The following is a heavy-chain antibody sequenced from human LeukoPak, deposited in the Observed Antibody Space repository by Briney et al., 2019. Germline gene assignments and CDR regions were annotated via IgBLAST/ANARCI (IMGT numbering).Heavy chain of an antibody. D-gene: IGHD4-17*01. CDR1: GDSVSSNSAA. V-gene: IGHV6-1*01. CDR3: ARHPRGDYVFGP. Sequence: SQTLSLTCAISGDSVSSNSAAWNWIRQSPSRGLEWLGRTYYRSKWYNGYAVFVKSRISVNPDTSKNQFSLKLSSVTAADTAVYYCARHPRGDYVFGPWGQGTLVTVSS. CDR2: TYYRSKWYN. J-gene: IGHJ5*02.